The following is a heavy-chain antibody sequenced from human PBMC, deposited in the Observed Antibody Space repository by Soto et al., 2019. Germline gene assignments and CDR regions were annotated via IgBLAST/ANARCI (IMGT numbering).Heavy chain of an antibody. V-gene: IGHV3-33*01. CDR3: ARGGDYYGSGSFLDY. CDR1: GFTFSSYG. D-gene: IGHD3-10*01. J-gene: IGHJ4*02. CDR2: IWYDGSNK. Sequence: QVQLVESGGGVVQPGRSLRLSCAASGFTFSSYGMHWVRQAPGKGLEWVAVIWYDGSNKYYADSVKGRFTISRDNSKNTRYLQMNSLRAEDTAVYYCARGGDYYGSGSFLDYWGQGTLVTVSS.